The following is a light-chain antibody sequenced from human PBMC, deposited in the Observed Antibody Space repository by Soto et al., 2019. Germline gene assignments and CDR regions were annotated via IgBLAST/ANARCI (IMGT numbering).Light chain of an antibody. CDR2: DVS. CDR1: SSDVGGYNY. J-gene: IGLJ1*01. CDR3: TSYTSSSTRV. Sequence: QSALTQPDSVSGSPGQSITISCTGTSSDVGGYNYVSWYQQHPGKAPKLMMYDVSNRPSGVSNRFSGSKSGNTSSMTISGLQAEDETDYYCTSYTSSSTRVFGTGTKLTV. V-gene: IGLV2-14*01.